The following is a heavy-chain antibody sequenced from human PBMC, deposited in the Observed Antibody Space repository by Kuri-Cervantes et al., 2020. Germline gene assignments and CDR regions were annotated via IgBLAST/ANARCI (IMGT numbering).Heavy chain of an antibody. CDR2: ISAYNGNT. CDR1: GYTFTTYG. CDR3: ARDPITMVRGVIISVKGFDP. Sequence: ASVKVSCKASGYTFTTYGISWVRQVPGQGLEWMGWISAYNGNTNYVQKLQGRVTMTTDTSTSTAYMELRSLRSDDTAVYYCARDPITMVRGVIISVKGFDPWGQGTLVTVSS. J-gene: IGHJ5*02. D-gene: IGHD3-10*01. V-gene: IGHV1-18*01.